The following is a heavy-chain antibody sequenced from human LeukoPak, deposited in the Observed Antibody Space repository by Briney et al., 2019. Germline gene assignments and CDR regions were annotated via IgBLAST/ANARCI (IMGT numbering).Heavy chain of an antibody. D-gene: IGHD1-26*01. Sequence: GSSVKVSCKASGYNFSGHYMHWVRQAPGQGLEWMGWIKPSNGDTNCAQNFQGRVTMTRDTSISTAYMELSSLRSDDTAVYYCASPPLSSAMYYAHWGQGTLVTVSS. CDR3: ASPPLSSAMYYAH. V-gene: IGHV1-2*02. CDR1: GYNFSGHY. J-gene: IGHJ4*02. CDR2: IKPSNGDT.